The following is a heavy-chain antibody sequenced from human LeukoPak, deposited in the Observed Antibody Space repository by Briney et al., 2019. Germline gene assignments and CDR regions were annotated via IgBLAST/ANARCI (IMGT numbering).Heavy chain of an antibody. CDR3: ARVSGGIDT. CDR1: GFTFSDYY. V-gene: IGHV3-11*01. J-gene: IGHJ5*02. CDR2: ISTSASTI. D-gene: IGHD2-15*01. Sequence: GGSLRLSCAASGFTFSDYYMTWNRQAPGKGLEWVSYISTSASTIYYADSVKGRFTISRDNAKNSLYLQMNSLRTEDTALYYCARVSGGIDTWGQGALVTVSS.